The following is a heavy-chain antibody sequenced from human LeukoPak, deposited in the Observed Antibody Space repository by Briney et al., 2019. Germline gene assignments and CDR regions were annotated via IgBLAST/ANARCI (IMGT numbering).Heavy chain of an antibody. J-gene: IGHJ4*02. CDR1: GFTFDDYA. V-gene: IGHV3-9*01. CDR3: ARAWDLIAVAGCFDY. D-gene: IGHD6-19*01. Sequence: GGSLRLSCAASGFTFDDYAMHWVRQAPGKGLEGVSGISWNSGSIGYADSVKGRFTISRDNAKNSLYLQMNSLRAEDTAVYYCARAWDLIAVAGCFDYWGQGTLVTVSS. CDR2: ISWNSGSI.